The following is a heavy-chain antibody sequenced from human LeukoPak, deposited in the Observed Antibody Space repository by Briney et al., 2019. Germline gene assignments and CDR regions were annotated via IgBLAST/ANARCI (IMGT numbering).Heavy chain of an antibody. Sequence: SVTVSFTASGGTFSSYAISWVRQAPGQGLEWMGGIIPIFGTANYAQKFQGRVTITADESTSTAYMELSSLRSEDTAVYYCASSVVAKVYYYYGMDVWGQGTTVTVSS. V-gene: IGHV1-69*01. CDR1: GGTFSSYA. CDR2: IIPIFGTA. CDR3: ASSVVAKVYYYYGMDV. D-gene: IGHD2-15*01. J-gene: IGHJ6*02.